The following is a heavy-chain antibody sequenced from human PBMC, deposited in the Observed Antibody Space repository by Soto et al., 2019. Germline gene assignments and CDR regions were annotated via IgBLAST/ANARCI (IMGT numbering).Heavy chain of an antibody. CDR3: ARHVRVDTAKTPTNYYYYYHGMDV. CDR2: ISAYNVDT. D-gene: IGHD5-18*01. CDR1: GYTFSSYG. V-gene: IGHV1-18*04. Sequence: ASVKVSCKTSGYTFSSYGISWVRQAPGQGLEWMGWISAYNVDTNYAQKLQGRVTMTTDTSTSTAYMELRSLRSDDTAVYYCARHVRVDTAKTPTNYYYYYHGMDVWGHGTTVTVSS. J-gene: IGHJ6*02.